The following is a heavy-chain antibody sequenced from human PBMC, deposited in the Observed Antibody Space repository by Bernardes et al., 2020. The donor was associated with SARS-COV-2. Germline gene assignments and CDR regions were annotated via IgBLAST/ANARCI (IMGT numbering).Heavy chain of an antibody. CDR2: IKGDGSQR. Sequence: GGSLRLSCAASGFIFSSYWMSWVRQAPGKGLEWVANIKGDGSQRSSVDFVRGRFTISRDNAKNLLYLQMNSLRAEETAVYYCARIDEATGRDYWGQGTLVTVSS. CDR3: ARIDEATGRDY. D-gene: IGHD3-9*01. J-gene: IGHJ4*02. CDR1: GFIFSSYW. V-gene: IGHV3-7*01.